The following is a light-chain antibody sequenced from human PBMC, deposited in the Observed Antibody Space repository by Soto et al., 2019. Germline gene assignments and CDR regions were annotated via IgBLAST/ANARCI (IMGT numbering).Light chain of an antibody. CDR1: QSVSGTY. CDR3: QQSYSLPLT. Sequence: VFTQYPGTLSLSPGERATLSCMASQSVSGTYLAWYQQTPGQAPRLLIYGASSRATGIPDRFSGSRSGTDFTLTISSLRPEDFATYYCQQSYSLPLTFGGGTKADIK. J-gene: IGKJ4*01. V-gene: IGKV3-20*01. CDR2: GAS.